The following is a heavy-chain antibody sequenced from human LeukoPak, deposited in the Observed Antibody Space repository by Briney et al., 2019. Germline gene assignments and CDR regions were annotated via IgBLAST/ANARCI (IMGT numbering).Heavy chain of an antibody. CDR2: IYTSGTT. CDR1: GGSMRTYY. CDR3: ARAECGSDCYYFDY. Sequence: SETLSLTCTVSGGSMRTYYWGWIRQPAGKGLEWIGRIYTSGTTNYNPSLKSRVTMSVDTSKNQFSLKLSSVTAADTAVYYCARAECGSDCYYFDYWGQGTLVTVSS. J-gene: IGHJ4*02. V-gene: IGHV4-4*07. D-gene: IGHD2-21*01.